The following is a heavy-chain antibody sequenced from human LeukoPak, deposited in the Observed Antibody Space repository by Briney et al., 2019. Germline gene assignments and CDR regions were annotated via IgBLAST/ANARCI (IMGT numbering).Heavy chain of an antibody. J-gene: IGHJ4*02. D-gene: IGHD3-22*01. CDR2: IYYSGST. CDR1: GGSISSSSYY. V-gene: IGHV4-39*07. Sequence: SETLSLTCSVSGGSISSSSYYWGWIRQPPGKGLEWIGSIYYSGSTYYNPSLKSRVTMSVDTSKNQFSLKLSSVTAADTALYYCARDSYYYDSSGYYRLDYWGQGTLVTVSS. CDR3: ARDSYYYDSSGYYRLDY.